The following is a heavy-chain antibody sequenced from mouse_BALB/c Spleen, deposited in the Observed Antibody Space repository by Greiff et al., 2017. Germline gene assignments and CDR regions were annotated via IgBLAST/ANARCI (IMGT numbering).Heavy chain of an antibody. CDR3: ASDYDGYFAY. D-gene: IGHD2-3*01. CDR2: ISYDGSN. V-gene: IGHV3-6*02. J-gene: IGHJ3*01. Sequence: ESGPGLVKPSQSLSLTCSVTGYSITSGYYWNWIRQLPGNKLEWMGYISYDGSNNYNPSLKNRISITRDTSKNQFFLKLNSVTTEDTATYYCASDYDGYFAYWGQGTLVTVSA. CDR1: GYSITSGYY.